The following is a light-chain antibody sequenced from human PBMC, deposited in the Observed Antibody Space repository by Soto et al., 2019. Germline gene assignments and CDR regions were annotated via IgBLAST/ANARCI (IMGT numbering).Light chain of an antibody. Sequence: QSVLTQPASVSGSPGQSITISCTGTSSDVGSYNYVSWYQQHPGKAPKLMINDVSNRPSGVSNRFSGSKSDNTASLTISGLRAEDEADYYCSSYTSSSTVVFGGGTKLTVL. CDR1: SSDVGSYNY. J-gene: IGLJ2*01. CDR3: SSYTSSSTVV. CDR2: DVS. V-gene: IGLV2-14*01.